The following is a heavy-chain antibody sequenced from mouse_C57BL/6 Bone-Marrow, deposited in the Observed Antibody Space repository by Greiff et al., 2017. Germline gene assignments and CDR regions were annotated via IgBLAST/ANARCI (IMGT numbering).Heavy chain of an antibody. Sequence: VQLQQSGPELVKPGASVKISCKASGYSFTGYSMNWVKQSPEKSLEWIGEINPSTGGTTYNQKFKATATLTVDKSSSTAYMQLKSLTSEDSAVYYCARDYDYDGVYWGQGTTLTVSS. CDR2: INPSTGGT. CDR1: GYSFTGYS. D-gene: IGHD2-4*01. J-gene: IGHJ2*01. CDR3: ARDYDYDGVY. V-gene: IGHV1-42*01.